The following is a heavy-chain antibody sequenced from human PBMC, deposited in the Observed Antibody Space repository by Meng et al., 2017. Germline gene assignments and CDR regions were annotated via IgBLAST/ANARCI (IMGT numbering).Heavy chain of an antibody. J-gene: IGHJ4*02. V-gene: IGHV3-48*03. CDR1: GFTFSSYE. Sequence: GGSLRLSCAASGFTFSSYEMNWVRQAPGKGLEWVSYISSSGSTIYYADSVKGRFTISRDNAKNSLYLQMNSLRAEDTAGYYCASGHSSGYYRDYWGQGTLVTVSS. D-gene: IGHD3-22*01. CDR2: ISSSGSTI. CDR3: ASGHSSGYYRDY.